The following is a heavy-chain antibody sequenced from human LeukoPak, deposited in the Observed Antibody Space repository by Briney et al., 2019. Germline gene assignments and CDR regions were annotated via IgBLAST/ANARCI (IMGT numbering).Heavy chain of an antibody. J-gene: IGHJ4*02. CDR1: GFTFSSYG. V-gene: IGHV3-21*04. Sequence: GGSLRLSCAASGFTFSSYGMNWVRQAPGKGLEWVSSISGSSAYICYADSVKGRFTISRDNAKNSLYVQLTSLRAEDTAVYYCAKFRGSENTATDCWGQGTVATVSS. CDR2: ISGSSAYI. D-gene: IGHD6-25*01. CDR3: AKFRGSENTATDC.